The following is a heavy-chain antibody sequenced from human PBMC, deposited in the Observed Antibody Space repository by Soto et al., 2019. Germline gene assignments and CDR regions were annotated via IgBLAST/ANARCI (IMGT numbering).Heavy chain of an antibody. Sequence: GGSLRLSCAASGFTFSSYSMNWVRQAPGKGLEWVSSISSSSSYIYYADSVKGRFTISRDNAKNSLYLQMNSLRAEDTAVYYCACFGLEFPLSDSWGQGALVTVSA. CDR2: ISSSSSYI. D-gene: IGHD3-10*01. CDR3: ACFGLEFPLSDS. V-gene: IGHV3-21*01. J-gene: IGHJ5*02. CDR1: GFTFSSYS.